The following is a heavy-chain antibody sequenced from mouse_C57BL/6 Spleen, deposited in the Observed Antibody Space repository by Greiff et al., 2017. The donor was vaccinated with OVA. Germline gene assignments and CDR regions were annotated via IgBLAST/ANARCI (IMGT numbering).Heavy chain of an antibody. CDR3: ARGTTVVERDYFDY. V-gene: IGHV1-80*01. CDR2: IYPGDGDT. J-gene: IGHJ2*01. Sequence: QVQLQQSGAELVKPGASVKISCKASGYAFSSYWMNWVKQRPGKGLEWIGQIYPGDGDTNYNGKFKGKATLTADKSSSTAYMQLSSLTSEDSAVYFCARGTTVVERDYFDYWGQGTTLTVSS. D-gene: IGHD1-1*01. CDR1: GYAFSSYW.